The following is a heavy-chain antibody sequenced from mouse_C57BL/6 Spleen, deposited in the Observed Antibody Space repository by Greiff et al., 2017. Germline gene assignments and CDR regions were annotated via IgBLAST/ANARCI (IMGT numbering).Heavy chain of an antibody. Sequence: EVQRVESGGGLVKPGGSLKLSCAASGFTFSSYTMSWVRQTPEKRLEWVATISGGGGNTYYPDSVKGRFTISRDNAKNTLYLQMSRLRSEDTALYYCARPYDYDGGYYYAMDYWGQGTSVTVSS. CDR1: GFTFSSYT. V-gene: IGHV5-9*01. CDR2: ISGGGGNT. J-gene: IGHJ4*01. D-gene: IGHD2-4*01. CDR3: ARPYDYDGGYYYAMDY.